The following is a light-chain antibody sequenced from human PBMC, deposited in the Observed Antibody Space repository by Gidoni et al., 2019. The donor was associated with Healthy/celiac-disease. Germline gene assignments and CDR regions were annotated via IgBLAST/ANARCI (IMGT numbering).Light chain of an antibody. Sequence: EIVLTQSPGTLSLSPGERATLSCRASQSVSSSYLAWYQHKPGQAPRLLIYGASSRATGIPDRFSGSGSGTDFTLTISRLEPEDFAVYYCQQYGSSQTFGGGTKVEIK. V-gene: IGKV3-20*01. CDR3: QQYGSSQT. CDR2: GAS. CDR1: QSVSSSY. J-gene: IGKJ4*01.